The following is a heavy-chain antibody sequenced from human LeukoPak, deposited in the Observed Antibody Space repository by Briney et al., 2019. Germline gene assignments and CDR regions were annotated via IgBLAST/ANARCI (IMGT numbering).Heavy chain of an antibody. V-gene: IGHV1-2*06. J-gene: IGHJ5*02. CDR2: INPNSGGT. D-gene: IGHD2-2*01. Sequence: ASVKVSCKASGYTFTGYYMHWVRQAPGQGLEWMGRINPNSGGTNYAQKFQGRVTMTRDTSISTAYMELSRLRSDDTAVYYCARDFVVVPAAMIQYNWFDPWGQGILVTVSS. CDR3: ARDFVVVPAAMIQYNWFDP. CDR1: GYTFTGYY.